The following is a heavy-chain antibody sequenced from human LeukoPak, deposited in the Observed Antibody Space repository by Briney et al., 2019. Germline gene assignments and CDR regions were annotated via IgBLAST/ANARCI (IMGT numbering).Heavy chain of an antibody. Sequence: ASVKVSCKASGYTFTSYGISWVRQAPGQGLEWMGWISAYNGNTNYAQKLQGRVTMTTDTSTSTAYMELRSLRSDDTAVYYCARLVGGRGYYYYGMDVWGQGTTVTVSS. CDR3: ARLVGGRGYYYYGMDV. V-gene: IGHV1-18*01. CDR2: ISAYNGNT. J-gene: IGHJ6*02. D-gene: IGHD3-10*01. CDR1: GYTFTSYG.